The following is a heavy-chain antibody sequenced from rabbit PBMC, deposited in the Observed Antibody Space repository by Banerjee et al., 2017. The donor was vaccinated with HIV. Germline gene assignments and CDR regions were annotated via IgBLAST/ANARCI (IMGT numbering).Heavy chain of an antibody. CDR1: GFSFSSSYW. D-gene: IGHD6-1*01. CDR2: IDAGSSGST. Sequence: QSLEESGGDLVKPGASLTLTCTASGFSFSSSYWICWVRQAPGKGPEWIACIDAGSSGSTYYASWAKGRFTISKTSSTTVTLQMTSLTAADTATYFCARGGAGYAGYGYATIDAFDPWGPGTLVTVS. V-gene: IGHV1S40*01. CDR3: ARGGAGYAGYGYATIDAFDP. J-gene: IGHJ2*01.